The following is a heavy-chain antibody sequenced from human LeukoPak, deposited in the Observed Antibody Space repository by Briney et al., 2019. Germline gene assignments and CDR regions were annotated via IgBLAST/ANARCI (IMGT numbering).Heavy chain of an antibody. CDR3: ARESSSWHPTTVDYYYYYMDV. J-gene: IGHJ6*03. CDR2: IYTSGST. D-gene: IGHD6-13*01. V-gene: IGHV4-61*02. CDR1: GGSISSGSYY. Sequence: SETLSLTCTVSGGSISSGSYYWSWIRQPAGKGLEWIGRIYTSGSTNYNPSLKSRVTISVDTSKNQFSLKLSSVTAADTAVYYCARESSSWHPTTVDYYYYYMDVWGKGTTVTVSS.